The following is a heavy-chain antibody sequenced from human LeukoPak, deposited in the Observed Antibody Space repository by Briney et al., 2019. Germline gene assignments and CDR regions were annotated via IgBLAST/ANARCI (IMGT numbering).Heavy chain of an antibody. J-gene: IGHJ1*01. CDR2: ISSSSRYI. Sequence: GSLRLSCAASGFTFSSYSMNWVRQAPGKGLEWVSSISSSSRYIYYADSVKGRFTISRDNAKNSLYLQMNSLRAEDTAVYYCASWPPGQRQLVPHWGQGTLVTVSS. CDR3: ASWPPGQRQLVPH. V-gene: IGHV3-21*01. CDR1: GFTFSSYS. D-gene: IGHD6-13*01.